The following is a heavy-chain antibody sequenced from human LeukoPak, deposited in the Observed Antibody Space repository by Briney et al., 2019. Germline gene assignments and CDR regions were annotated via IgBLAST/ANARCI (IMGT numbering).Heavy chain of an antibody. V-gene: IGHV3-48*02. CDR3: ARDQYGAYAIDY. CDR1: GFTFSSYS. J-gene: IGHJ4*02. D-gene: IGHD4-17*01. CDR2: ISSSTI. Sequence: PGGSLRLSCAASGFTFSSYSMNWVRQAPGKGLEWVSYISSSTIYYANSVKGRFTMSRDNAKNSLYLQMNSLRDEDTAVYYCARDQYGAYAIDYWGQGTLVTISS.